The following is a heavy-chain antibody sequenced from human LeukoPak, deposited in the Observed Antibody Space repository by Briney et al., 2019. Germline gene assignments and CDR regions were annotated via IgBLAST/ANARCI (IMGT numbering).Heavy chain of an antibody. D-gene: IGHD3-3*01. V-gene: IGHV3-21*01. CDR2: ISSSSSYI. CDR1: GFTFSSYS. J-gene: IGHJ4*02. Sequence: PGGSLRLSCAASGFTFSSYSMNWVRQAPGKGLGWVSSISSSSSYIYYADSVKGRFTISRDNAKNSLYLQMNSLRAEDTAVYYCARDLDDFWSGYFNLEDYWGQGTLVTVSS. CDR3: ARDLDDFWSGYFNLEDY.